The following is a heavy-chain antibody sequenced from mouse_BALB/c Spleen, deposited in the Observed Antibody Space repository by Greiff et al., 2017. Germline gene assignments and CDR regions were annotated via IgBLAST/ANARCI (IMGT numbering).Heavy chain of an antibody. Sequence: EVQLVESGGDLVKPGGSLKLSSAASGFTFSSYGMSWVRQTPDKRLEWVATISSGGSYTYYPDSVKGRFTISRDNAKNTLYLQMSSLKSEDTAMYYCARHDAMDYWGQGTSVTVSS. V-gene: IGHV5-6*01. J-gene: IGHJ4*01. CDR1: GFTFSSYG. CDR3: ARHDAMDY. CDR2: ISSGGSYT.